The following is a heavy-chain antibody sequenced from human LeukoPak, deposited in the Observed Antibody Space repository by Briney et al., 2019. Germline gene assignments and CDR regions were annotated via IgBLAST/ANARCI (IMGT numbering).Heavy chain of an antibody. CDR2: IVVGSGNT. J-gene: IGHJ6*03. D-gene: IGHD3-22*01. Sequence: ASVKVSCRASGFTFTSSAVQWVRQARGQRLEWIGWIVVGSGNTNYAQKFQERVTITRDMSTSTAYMELSSLRSEDTAVYYCAAPGGRYYYDSSGYLSYYYYMDVWGKGTTVTVSS. CDR3: AAPGGRYYYDSSGYLSYYYYMDV. CDR1: GFTFTSSA. V-gene: IGHV1-58*01.